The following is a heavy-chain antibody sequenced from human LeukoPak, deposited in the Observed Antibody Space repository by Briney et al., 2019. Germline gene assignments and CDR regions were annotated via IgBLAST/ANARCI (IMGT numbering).Heavy chain of an antibody. D-gene: IGHD4-17*01. J-gene: IGHJ6*02. CDR3: AREDPQTTVPEGLDV. V-gene: IGHV4-59*01. CDR1: GGSIGDYY. CDR2: IYFSGTT. Sequence: SETLSLTCTVSGGSIGDYYWSWLRQPPGKGLEWIGYIYFSGTTNINPSLKSRVTISVDMSKNQFSLKLSSVTAADTAVYYCAREDPQTTVPEGLDVWGQGTTVTVSS.